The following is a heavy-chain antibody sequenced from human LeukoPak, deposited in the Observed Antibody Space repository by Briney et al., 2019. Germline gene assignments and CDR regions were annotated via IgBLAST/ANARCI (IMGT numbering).Heavy chain of an antibody. D-gene: IGHD3-22*01. CDR3: ASLSDSSGYYYDHYYYGMDV. Sequence: SETLSLTCAVYGGSFSGYYWSWIRQPPGKGLEWIGEINHSGSTNYNPSLKSRVTISVDTSKNQFSLKLSSVTAADTAVYYCASLSDSSGYYYDHYYYGMDVWGQGTTVTVSS. J-gene: IGHJ6*02. CDR1: GGSFSGYY. V-gene: IGHV4-34*01. CDR2: INHSGST.